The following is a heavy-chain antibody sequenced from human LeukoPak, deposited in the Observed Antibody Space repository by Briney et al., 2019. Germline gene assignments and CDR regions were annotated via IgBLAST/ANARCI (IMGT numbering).Heavy chain of an antibody. V-gene: IGHV4-59*01. Sequence: SETLSLTCTVPVGSISTYYWNWIRQTPGKGLEWIGYIHYSGTTNYNPSLKSRVTILVVTSKNQFSLRLSSVSAADTAVYYWARERAAPGSYYYYGMDVWGQGTTVTVSS. CDR3: ARERAAPGSYYYYGMDV. J-gene: IGHJ6*02. CDR1: VGSISTYY. CDR2: IHYSGTT. D-gene: IGHD3-10*01.